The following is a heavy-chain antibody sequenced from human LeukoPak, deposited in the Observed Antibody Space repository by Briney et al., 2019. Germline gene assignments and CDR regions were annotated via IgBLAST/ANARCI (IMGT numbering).Heavy chain of an antibody. CDR1: GCAFSSYW. CDR3: ARIGGWFGNDY. J-gene: IGHJ4*02. Sequence: GGSLRLSCAASGCAFSSYWMSWVRQAPGKGLEWVANIKPDGSEKDYVDSVKGRFTISRDNAKNSLYLQMNSLRAEDTAVYYCARIGGWFGNDYWGQGTLVTVSS. CDR2: IKPDGSEK. D-gene: IGHD3-10*01. V-gene: IGHV3-7*05.